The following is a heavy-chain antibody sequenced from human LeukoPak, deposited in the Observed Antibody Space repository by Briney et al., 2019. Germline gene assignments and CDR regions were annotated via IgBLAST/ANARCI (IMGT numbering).Heavy chain of an antibody. V-gene: IGHV3-11*06. CDR1: GFTFSDYY. CDR2: ISSSSSYA. Sequence: GGSLRLSCAASGFTFSDYYMSWIRQAPGKGLEWVSYISSSSSYANYADSVKGRFSISRDNAKNTLYLQMSSLRAEDTAVYYCARDRGPRTGFMVREAYDYWGQGTLVTVS. CDR3: ARDRGPRTGFMVREAYDY. J-gene: IGHJ4*02. D-gene: IGHD3-10*01.